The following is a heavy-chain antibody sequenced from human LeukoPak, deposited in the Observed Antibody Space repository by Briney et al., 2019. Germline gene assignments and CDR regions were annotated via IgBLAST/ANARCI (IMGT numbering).Heavy chain of an antibody. V-gene: IGHV4-34*01. J-gene: IGHJ3*02. CDR3: ARISDGGAFDI. Sequence: SETLSLTCAVYAGSFSGYYWSWIRQPPGKGLEWIGEINQSGTTNYNPSLKSRVTISVDTSKNQFSLKLSSVTAADTAVYYCARISDGGAFDIWGQGTMVTVSS. D-gene: IGHD3-16*01. CDR2: INQSGTT. CDR1: AGSFSGYY.